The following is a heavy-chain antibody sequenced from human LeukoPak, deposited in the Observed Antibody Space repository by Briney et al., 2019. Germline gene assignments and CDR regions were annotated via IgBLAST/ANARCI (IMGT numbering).Heavy chain of an antibody. CDR2: IYSGGST. Sequence: PGGSLRLSCAASGFILSSNYMSWVRQAPGKGLEWVSVIYSGGSTYYADSVKGRFTISRDNSKNTLYLQMNSLRAEDTAVYYCAREGTMIVVVIMISHYYYYMDVWSKGTTVTVSS. CDR1: GFILSSNY. J-gene: IGHJ6*03. V-gene: IGHV3-66*01. CDR3: AREGTMIVVVIMISHYYYYMDV. D-gene: IGHD3-22*01.